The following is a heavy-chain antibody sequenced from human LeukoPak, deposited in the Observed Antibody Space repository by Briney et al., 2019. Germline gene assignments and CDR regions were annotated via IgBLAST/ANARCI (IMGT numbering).Heavy chain of an antibody. CDR2: IWYDGSNK. J-gene: IGHJ4*02. CDR1: GFTFSNYG. V-gene: IGHV3-33*01. Sequence: PGGSLRLSCAASGFTFSNYGMHWVRQAPGKGLEWVAIIWYDGSNKYYADSVKGRFSISRDNSKNTLYLQMNSLRAEDTAMYYCAREGMVSNYFDYWGQGTLVTVSS. CDR3: AREGMVSNYFDY. D-gene: IGHD3-3*01.